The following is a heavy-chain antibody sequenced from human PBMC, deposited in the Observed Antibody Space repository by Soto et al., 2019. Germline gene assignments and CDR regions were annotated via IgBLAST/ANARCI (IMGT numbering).Heavy chain of an antibody. Sequence: QVQLVQSGAEVKKPGASVKVSCKASGYTYTSYGFIWVRQAPGQGLEWMGWISAYNGNTNYAQKLQGRVTMTADTSTRRAYMELRSPRSGDTAVYYFARDHCSTISCDSAVDYCGQGSLVTVSS. V-gene: IGHV1-18*04. CDR2: ISAYNGNT. J-gene: IGHJ4*02. D-gene: IGHD2-2*02. CDR1: GYTYTSYG. CDR3: ARDHCSTISCDSAVDY.